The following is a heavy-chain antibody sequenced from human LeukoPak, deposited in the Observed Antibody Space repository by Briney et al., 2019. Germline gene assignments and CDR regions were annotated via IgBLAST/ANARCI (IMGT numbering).Heavy chain of an antibody. Sequence: GGSLRLSCAASGFTFSSYGITWVRQAPGEGLEWVSTISATGGSTYYADSVKGRFTISRDNSKNTLHLQMNGLRVEDTAVYYCAKRSGHSFGFFDYWGQGALVTVSS. D-gene: IGHD3-3*01. CDR3: AKRSGHSFGFFDY. CDR2: ISATGGST. CDR1: GFTFSSYG. V-gene: IGHV3-23*01. J-gene: IGHJ4*02.